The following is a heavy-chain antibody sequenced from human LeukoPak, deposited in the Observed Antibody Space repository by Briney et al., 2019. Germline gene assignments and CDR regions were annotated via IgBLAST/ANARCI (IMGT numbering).Heavy chain of an antibody. J-gene: IGHJ4*02. CDR3: ARVSQQLIIDY. D-gene: IGHD6-13*01. CDR1: GGSFSGYY. Sequence: PSETLSLTCAVYGGSFSGYYWSWIRQPPGKGREWIGEINHSGSTNYNPSLKSRVTISVDTSKNQFSLKLSSVTAADTAVYYCARVSQQLIIDYWGQGTLVTVSS. CDR2: INHSGST. V-gene: IGHV4-34*01.